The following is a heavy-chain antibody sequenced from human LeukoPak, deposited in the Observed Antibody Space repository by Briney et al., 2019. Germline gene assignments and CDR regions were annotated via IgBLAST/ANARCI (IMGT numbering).Heavy chain of an antibody. J-gene: IGHJ4*02. Sequence: GGSLRLSCAASGFTFSSYAMSWVRQAPGKGLGWVSAISGSGGSTYYADSVKGRFTISRDNSKNTLYLQMNSLRAEDTAVYYCAKDMEDIVVVVAATLDYWGQGTLVTVSS. CDR3: AKDMEDIVVVVAATLDY. D-gene: IGHD2-15*01. CDR2: ISGSGGST. V-gene: IGHV3-23*01. CDR1: GFTFSSYA.